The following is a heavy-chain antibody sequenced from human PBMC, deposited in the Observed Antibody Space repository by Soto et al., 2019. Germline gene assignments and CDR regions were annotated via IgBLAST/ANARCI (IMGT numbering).Heavy chain of an antibody. CDR2: ISGSGGST. CDR3: AKDIGVHIVVVTDY. J-gene: IGHJ4*02. V-gene: IGHV3-23*01. D-gene: IGHD2-21*02. Sequence: EVQLLESGGGLVQPGGSLRLSCAASGFTFSSYAMSWVRQAPGKGLEWVAAISGSGGSTYYADSVKGRFTISRDNSKNMLYLQMNSLRAEDTAVYYCAKDIGVHIVVVTDYWGQGPLVTVSS. CDR1: GFTFSSYA.